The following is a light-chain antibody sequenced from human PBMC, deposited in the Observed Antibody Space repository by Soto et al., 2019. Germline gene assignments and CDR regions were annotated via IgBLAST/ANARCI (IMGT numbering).Light chain of an antibody. CDR2: SDN. CDR3: ATWDDSLNGDV. Sequence: VLTQPPSASGTPGQRVTISCSGSNSNIGSDTVNWYQQLPGTAPKLLIYSDNQRPSGVPDRFSGSKSGTSASLAISGLQSGDEADYYCATWDDSLNGDVFGTGTKVTVL. J-gene: IGLJ1*01. V-gene: IGLV1-44*01. CDR1: NSNIGSDT.